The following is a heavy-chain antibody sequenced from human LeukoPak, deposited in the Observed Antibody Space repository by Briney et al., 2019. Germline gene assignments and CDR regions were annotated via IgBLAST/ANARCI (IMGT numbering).Heavy chain of an antibody. D-gene: IGHD1-7*01. V-gene: IGHV4-34*01. CDR1: GGAFSSYY. J-gene: IGHJ6*03. CDR3: ARGRPSYNWNSGVYYYYIVV. Sequence: SETLSLTCAVYGGAFSSYYWSWIRQPPGKGLQWIGGINHSGSTNYNPSLKSRVTISVDTSKNQFSLKLSSVTAADTAVYYIARGRPSYNWNSGVYYYYIVVWGKGTTVTVSS. CDR2: INHSGST.